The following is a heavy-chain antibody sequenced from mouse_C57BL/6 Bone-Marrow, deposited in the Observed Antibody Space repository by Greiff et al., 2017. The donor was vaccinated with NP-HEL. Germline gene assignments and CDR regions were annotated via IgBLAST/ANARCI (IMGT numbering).Heavy chain of an antibody. CDR2: IYPRSGNT. V-gene: IGHV1-81*01. J-gene: IGHJ2*01. D-gene: IGHD2-1*01. CDR3: ARLYGNFYFDY. Sequence: QVQLQQSGAELARPGASVKLSCKASGYTFTSYGISWVKQRTGQGLEWIGEIYPRSGNTYYNEKFKGKATLTADKSASTAYMELRSLTSEDSAVYFCARLYGNFYFDYWGQGTTLTVSS. CDR1: GYTFTSYG.